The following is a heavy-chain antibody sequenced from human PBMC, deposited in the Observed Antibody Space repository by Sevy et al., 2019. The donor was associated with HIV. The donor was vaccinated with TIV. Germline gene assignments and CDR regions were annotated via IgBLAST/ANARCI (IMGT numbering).Heavy chain of an antibody. CDR2: IRRKANSYAT. D-gene: IGHD1-7*01. V-gene: IGHV3-73*01. J-gene: IGHJ3*02. CDR3: TRQLHNWNYYPDAFDI. CDR1: GFTFSGSA. Sequence: GGSLRLSCAASGFTFSGSAMHWVRQASGKGLEWVGRIRRKANSYATAYAASVKGRFTISRDDSKNTAYLQMNSLKTEDTAVYYCTRQLHNWNYYPDAFDIWGQGTMVTVSS.